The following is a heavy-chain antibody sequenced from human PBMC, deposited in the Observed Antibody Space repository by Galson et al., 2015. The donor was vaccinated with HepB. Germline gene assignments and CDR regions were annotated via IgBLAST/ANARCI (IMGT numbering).Heavy chain of an antibody. CDR3: AREYYDILTGYIYFDY. CDR2: IYSGGST. V-gene: IGHV3-53*01. J-gene: IGHJ4*02. D-gene: IGHD3-9*01. Sequence: SLRLSCAASGFTVSSNYMSWVRQAPGKGLEWVPVIYSGGSTYYADSVKGRFTISRDNSKNTLYLQMNSLRAEDTAVYYCAREYYDILTGYIYFDYWGQGTLVTVSS. CDR1: GFTVSSNY.